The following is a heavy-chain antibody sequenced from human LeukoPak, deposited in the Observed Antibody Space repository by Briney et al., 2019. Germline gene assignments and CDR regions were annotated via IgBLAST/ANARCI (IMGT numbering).Heavy chain of an antibody. CDR2: INYSGNT. V-gene: IGHV4-39*07. CDR3: ARVPHILEWLFHFDY. CDR1: GGSISSKSYF. D-gene: IGHD3-3*01. Sequence: SETLSLTCTVSGGSISSKSYFWGWIRQSPGKGLEWIGSINYSGNTYYSLSLESRVTISVDTSKNQFSLKVSSVTAADTAVYYCARVPHILEWLFHFDYWGQGTLVTVSS. J-gene: IGHJ4*02.